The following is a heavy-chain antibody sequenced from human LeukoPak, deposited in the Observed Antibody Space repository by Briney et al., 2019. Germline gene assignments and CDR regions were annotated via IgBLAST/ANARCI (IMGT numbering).Heavy chain of an antibody. CDR1: GFTFSSYW. CDR2: ISHDGSNE. J-gene: IGHJ4*02. V-gene: IGHV3-30*18. CDR3: AKKDGYSGYAFDY. D-gene: IGHD5-12*01. Sequence: GGSLRLSCAASGFTFSSYWMSWVRQAPGKGLEWVAVISHDGSNEYYADSVKGRFTISRDNSKNTLFLQMNSLRAEDTAVYYCAKKDGYSGYAFDYWGQGTLVTVSS.